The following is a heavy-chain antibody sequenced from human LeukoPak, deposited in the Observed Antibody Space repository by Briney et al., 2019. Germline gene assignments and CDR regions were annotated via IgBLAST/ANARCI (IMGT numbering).Heavy chain of an antibody. CDR1: GAYVRSCF. J-gene: IGHJ3*01. Sequence: PSETLSLTCGVCGAYVRSCFRIGLGQPPGMGLEGIGYISNRGSTGYNPSLKSRVTISVDAPKNEVSLNVRSVSAADTAVYYCAKGVSGTYYAFDVWGQGRTV. D-gene: IGHD1-26*01. CDR2: ISNRGST. CDR3: AKGVSGTYYAFDV. V-gene: IGHV4-59*02.